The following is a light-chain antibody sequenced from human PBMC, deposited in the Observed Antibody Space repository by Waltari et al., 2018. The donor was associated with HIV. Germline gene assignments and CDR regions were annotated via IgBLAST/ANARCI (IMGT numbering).Light chain of an antibody. CDR1: SGSIARNF. CDR3: QSYDSSNQWV. J-gene: IGLJ3*02. CDR2: EDN. V-gene: IGLV6-57*01. Sequence: NFMLAQPHSVSGSPGKAVTMSCTRSSGSIARNFVQWYRQRPDSSPTIVIYEDNQRPSGGPDRFSGSIDSSSNSASLTISGLKTEDEADYYCQSYDSSNQWVFGGGTKLTVL.